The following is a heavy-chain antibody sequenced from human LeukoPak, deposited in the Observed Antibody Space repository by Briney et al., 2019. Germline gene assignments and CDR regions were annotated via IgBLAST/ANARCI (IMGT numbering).Heavy chain of an antibody. Sequence: PSETLSLTCTVSGGSISSYYWSWIRQPPGKGLEWIGYIYYSGSTNYNPSLKSRVTISVDTSKNQFSLKLSSVTAADTAVYYCARGNYSVTADYYYGMDVWGQGTTVTVSS. V-gene: IGHV4-59*01. CDR1: GGSISSYY. D-gene: IGHD1-7*01. CDR2: IYYSGST. CDR3: ARGNYSVTADYYYGMDV. J-gene: IGHJ6*02.